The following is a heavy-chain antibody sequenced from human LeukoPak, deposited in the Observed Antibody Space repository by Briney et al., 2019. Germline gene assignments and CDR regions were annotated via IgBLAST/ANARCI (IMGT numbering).Heavy chain of an antibody. CDR1: GFTVSNNY. J-gene: IGHJ4*02. CDR2: IDSDDGA. Sequence: GGSLRLSCAASGFTVSNNYMSWVRQAPGKGLEWVSVIDSDDGAYYADSVKGRFIIPRDNSKNQLHLQMNSLSAEDTAVYYCARGGMVATIENWGQGTLVTVSS. V-gene: IGHV3-53*01. D-gene: IGHD5-12*01. CDR3: ARGGMVATIEN.